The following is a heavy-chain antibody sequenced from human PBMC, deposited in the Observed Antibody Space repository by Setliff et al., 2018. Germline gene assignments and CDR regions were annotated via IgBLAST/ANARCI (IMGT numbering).Heavy chain of an antibody. J-gene: IGHJ4*02. CDR2: FHTGGST. D-gene: IGHD3-10*01. Sequence: SETLSLTCSVSGGSISSGGFYWSWIRQSAGRGLEWIGHFHTGGSTDYNLSLKXXXTISLDSSKNQFSLRLSSVTAADAAVYFCARESATIGEFPLYYFDKWGQGIPVTVSS. V-gene: IGHV4-61*09. CDR1: GGSISSGGFY. CDR3: ARESATIGEFPLYYFDK.